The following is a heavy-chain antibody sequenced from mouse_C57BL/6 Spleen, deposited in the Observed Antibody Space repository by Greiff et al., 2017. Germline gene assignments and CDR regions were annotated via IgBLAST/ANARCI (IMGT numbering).Heavy chain of an antibody. J-gene: IGHJ1*03. CDR1: GYTFTSYW. V-gene: IGHV1-62-3*01. CDR3: ARPTVVARYFDV. CDR2: IDPNSGGT. Sequence: QVQLQQPGAELVKPGASVKLSCKASGYTFTSYWMHWVKQRPGRGLEWIGRIDPNSGGTKYNEKFKSKATLTVDTSSSTAYMELHSLTSEDSAVYFCARPTVVARYFDVWGTGTTVTVSS. D-gene: IGHD1-1*01.